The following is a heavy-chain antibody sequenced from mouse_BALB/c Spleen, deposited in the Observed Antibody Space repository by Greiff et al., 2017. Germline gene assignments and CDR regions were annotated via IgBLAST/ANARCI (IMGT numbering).Heavy chain of an antibody. V-gene: IGHV1-7*01. D-gene: IGHD2-14*01. Sequence: VQLQQSGADLAKPGASVKISCTASGFTFTSYWMHWVHQSPGQGLEWIGYISPSTGYTEYTQKFKDKATLTADKSSSTDYMQMSSLTSEDSAVYYGARSGDRYGVGSWFAYWGQGTLVTVSA. J-gene: IGHJ3*01. CDR2: ISPSTGYT. CDR1: GFTFTSYW. CDR3: ARSGDRYGVGSWFAY.